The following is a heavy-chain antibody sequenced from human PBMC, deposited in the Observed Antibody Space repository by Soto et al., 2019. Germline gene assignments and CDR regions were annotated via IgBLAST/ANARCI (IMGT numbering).Heavy chain of an antibody. CDR2: IWFDGSDA. J-gene: IGHJ6*02. D-gene: IGHD2-15*01. V-gene: IGHV3-33*01. Sequence: GGSLRLSCAASGFAFSGYGMHWFRQAPGKGLEWVAFIWFDGSDALYSDSVKGRFTISRDNSKNTLFLQLNSLRGDDTAVYYCAREGYCSGGGCSGGMDVWGQGTTVTVSS. CDR3: AREGYCSGGGCSGGMDV. CDR1: GFAFSGYG.